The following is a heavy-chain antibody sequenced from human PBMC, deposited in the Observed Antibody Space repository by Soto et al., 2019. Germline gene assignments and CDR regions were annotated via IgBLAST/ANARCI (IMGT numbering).Heavy chain of an antibody. CDR3: ARRDSRGSYNAFDI. CDR2: IYYSGST. J-gene: IGHJ3*02. V-gene: IGHV4-34*01. CDR1: GGSFSGYY. Sequence: QVRLQQWGAGLLKPSETLSLTCAVYGGSFSGYYWSWIRQSPGKGLEYIGNIYYSGSTYYTPSLKSRVTISVDTSKNQFSLKLTSVTAADTAVYYCARRDSRGSYNAFDIWGQGTMVTVS. D-gene: IGHD6-19*01.